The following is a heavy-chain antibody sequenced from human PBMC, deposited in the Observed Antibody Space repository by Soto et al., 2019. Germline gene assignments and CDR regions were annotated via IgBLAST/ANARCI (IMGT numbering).Heavy chain of an antibody. V-gene: IGHV3-49*03. CDR2: IRSKAYDGTT. J-gene: IGHJ6*03. Sequence: GGSLRLSCTASGFTFGDYAMSWFRQAPGKGLEWVGFIRSKAYDGTTEYAASVKGRFTISRDDSKSIAYLQMNSLKTEDTAVYYCTRCRLELKRYYYYMDVWGKGTTVTVSS. CDR3: TRCRLELKRYYYYMDV. CDR1: GFTFGDYA. D-gene: IGHD1-7*01.